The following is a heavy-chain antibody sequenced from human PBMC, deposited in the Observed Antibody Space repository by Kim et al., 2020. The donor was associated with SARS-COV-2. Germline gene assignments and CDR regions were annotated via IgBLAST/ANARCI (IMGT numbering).Heavy chain of an antibody. CDR1: GFRFSDFY. D-gene: IGHD5-12*01. CDR2: ISINSNTI. CDR3: ARDGGVGYSGYDYDL. Sequence: GGSLRLSCVASGFRFSDFYMSWVRQAPGQGLEWVAYISINSNTIHYAPSVRGRFTVSRDNARSSLFLQMSSLRDEDTAMYFCARDGGVGYSGYDYDLWGRGTLVTVST. J-gene: IGHJ1*01. V-gene: IGHV3-11*01.